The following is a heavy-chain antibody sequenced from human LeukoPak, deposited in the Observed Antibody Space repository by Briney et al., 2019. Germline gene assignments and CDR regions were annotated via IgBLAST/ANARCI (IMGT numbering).Heavy chain of an antibody. CDR2: IKHDGSEK. CDR1: GFTFSRHW. Sequence: GGSLRLSCAASGFTFSRHWMTWVRQAPGKGLEWVANIKHDGSEKNYVDSVKGRFTISRDNAKNSQYLQMNSLRAEDTAVYCARGGGLDVWGQGATVTVSS. V-gene: IGHV3-7*03. CDR3: ARGGGLDV. D-gene: IGHD3-16*01. J-gene: IGHJ6*02.